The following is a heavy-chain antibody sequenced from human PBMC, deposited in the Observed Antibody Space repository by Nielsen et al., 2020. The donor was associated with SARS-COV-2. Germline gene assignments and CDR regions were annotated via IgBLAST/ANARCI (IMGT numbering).Heavy chain of an antibody. V-gene: IGHV4-31*03. CDR1: GASITFSGSY. J-gene: IGHJ5*02. Sequence: SETLSLTCTVSGASITFSGSYWTWIRHHPSRGLEWLGFTSYDGNTYSNPSLESRLIISVDTSENQFSLRLNSVTAADTAIYFCARGAAWFDPWGQGTRVTVSS. CDR3: ARGAAWFDP. CDR2: TSYDGNT. D-gene: IGHD2-15*01.